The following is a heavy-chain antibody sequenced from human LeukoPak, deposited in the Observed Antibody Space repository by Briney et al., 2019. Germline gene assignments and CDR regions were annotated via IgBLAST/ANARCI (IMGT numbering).Heavy chain of an antibody. D-gene: IGHD2-15*01. CDR2: IHSDGSST. V-gene: IGHV3-74*01. Sequence: PGGSLRLSCAAPGFTFSSYWMPWVRQAPAKGLVCVHRIHSDGSSTRYADSVRGRFTISRDNAKNTVYLQMNSLRAEDTAVYFCAKDRQPYCSGGACLYGLEVWGQGTTVTVSS. CDR1: GFTFSSYW. J-gene: IGHJ6*02. CDR3: AKDRQPYCSGGACLYGLEV.